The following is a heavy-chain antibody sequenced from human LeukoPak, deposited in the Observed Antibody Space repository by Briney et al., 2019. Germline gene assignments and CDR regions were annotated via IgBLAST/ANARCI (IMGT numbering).Heavy chain of an antibody. CDR2: ISSSSSYI. D-gene: IGHD2-15*01. CDR1: GFTFSSYS. V-gene: IGHV3-21*01. Sequence: KPGGSLRLSCAASGFTFSSYSMNWVRQAPGKGLEWVSSISSSSSYIYYADSVKGRFTISRDNAKNSLYLQMNSLRAEDTAVYYCAREGCSGGSCYAPAYYYYMDVWGKGTTVTVSS. J-gene: IGHJ6*03. CDR3: AREGCSGGSCYAPAYYYYMDV.